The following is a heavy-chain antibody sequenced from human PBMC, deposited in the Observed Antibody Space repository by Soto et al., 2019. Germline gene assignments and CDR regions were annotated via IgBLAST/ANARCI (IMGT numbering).Heavy chain of an antibody. CDR1: GGSISSGGYY. CDR2: IYYSGST. V-gene: IGHV4-31*03. Sequence: KTSETLSLTCTVSGGSISSGGYYWSWIRQHPGRGLEWIGYIYYSGSTYYNPSLKSRVTISVDTSKNQFSLKLSSVTAADTAVYYCARSSPTVQPGKILTGFGSRPFDYWGQGTLVTVSS. CDR3: ARSSPTVQPGKILTGFGSRPFDY. J-gene: IGHJ4*02. D-gene: IGHD3-9*01.